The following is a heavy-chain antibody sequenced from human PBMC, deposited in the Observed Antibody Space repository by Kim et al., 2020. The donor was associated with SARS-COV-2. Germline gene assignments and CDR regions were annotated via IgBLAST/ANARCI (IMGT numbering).Heavy chain of an antibody. Sequence: GGSLRLSCAASGFTFDDYAMHWVRQAPGKGLEWVSLISGDGGSTYYADSVKGRFTISRDNSKNSLYLQMNSLRTEDTALYYCAKDQYGSEIDDAFDIWGQGTMVTVSS. V-gene: IGHV3-43*02. CDR1: GFTFDDYA. D-gene: IGHD3-10*01. CDR3: AKDQYGSEIDDAFDI. J-gene: IGHJ3*02. CDR2: ISGDGGST.